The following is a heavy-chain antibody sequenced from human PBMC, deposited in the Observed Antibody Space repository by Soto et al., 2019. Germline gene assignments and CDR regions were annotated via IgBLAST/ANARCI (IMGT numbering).Heavy chain of an antibody. Sequence: EVQLVESGGGLVQPGGSLRLYCAASGFSITNTWMHWVRQAPGKGLEWVGRVKSKADGGTADYAAPVKGRFTVSRDQSKNTQYLQMNSLKMEDTAVYYCNSYPDFWGGHTPLWGQGTLVTVSS. CDR2: VKSKADGGTA. D-gene: IGHD3-3*01. J-gene: IGHJ4*02. CDR1: GFSITNTW. CDR3: NSYPDFWGGHTPL. V-gene: IGHV3-15*07.